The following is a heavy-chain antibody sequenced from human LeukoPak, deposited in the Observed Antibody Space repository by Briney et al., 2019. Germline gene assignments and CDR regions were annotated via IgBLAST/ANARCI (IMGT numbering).Heavy chain of an antibody. CDR1: GFTFSSYG. D-gene: IGHD1-26*01. Sequence: GGSLRLSCAASGFTFSSYGMHWVRPAPGKGLEWVAFIRYDGSNKYYADSVKGRFTISRDNSKNTLYLQMNSLRAEDTAVYYCAKEAYSGSYGDYYYYMDVWGKGTTVTVSS. V-gene: IGHV3-30*02. CDR2: IRYDGSNK. J-gene: IGHJ6*03. CDR3: AKEAYSGSYGDYYYYMDV.